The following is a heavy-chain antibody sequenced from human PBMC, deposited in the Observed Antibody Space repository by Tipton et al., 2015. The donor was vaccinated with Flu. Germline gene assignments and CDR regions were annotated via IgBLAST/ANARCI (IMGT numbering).Heavy chain of an antibody. D-gene: IGHD4-17*01. Sequence: TLSLTCTVSGGSISTGGYYWIWIRQHPGKALEWIAYTSYSGSTFYNPPLKSRVTTSLDTSKNQFSLKVSSVTAADTAAYYCARRGYGDYAPIDYWGQGTLVTVSS. V-gene: IGHV4-31*03. CDR1: GGSISTGGYY. CDR2: TSYSGST. J-gene: IGHJ4*02. CDR3: ARRGYGDYAPIDY.